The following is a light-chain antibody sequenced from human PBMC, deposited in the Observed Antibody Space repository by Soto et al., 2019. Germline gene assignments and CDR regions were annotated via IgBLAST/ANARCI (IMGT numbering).Light chain of an antibody. Sequence: QSALTQPASVSGSPGQSITISCTGTRSDVGGYNYVYWHQQHPGKAPKLMIYDVTNRPSGVSDRFSGSKSGNTASLTISGLQAEDEADYYCSSYTSSSTPPWVFGGGTKVTVL. J-gene: IGLJ3*02. CDR3: SSYTSSSTPPWV. CDR2: DVT. CDR1: RSDVGGYNY. V-gene: IGLV2-14*01.